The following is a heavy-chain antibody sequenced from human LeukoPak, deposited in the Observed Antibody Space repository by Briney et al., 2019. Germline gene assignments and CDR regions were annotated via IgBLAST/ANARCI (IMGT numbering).Heavy chain of an antibody. Sequence: GGSLRLSCAASGFTFSSYAMHWVRQAPGKGLEWVAVISYDGSNKHYADSVKGRFTISRDNSKNTLYLQMNSLRAEDTAVHYCARSGYYYDSSGYSRVMDYWGQGTLVTVSS. CDR3: ARSGYYYDSSGYSRVMDY. CDR1: GFTFSSYA. V-gene: IGHV3-30-3*01. J-gene: IGHJ4*02. D-gene: IGHD3-22*01. CDR2: ISYDGSNK.